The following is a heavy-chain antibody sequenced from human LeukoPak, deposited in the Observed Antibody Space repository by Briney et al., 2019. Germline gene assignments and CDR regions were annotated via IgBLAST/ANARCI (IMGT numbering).Heavy chain of an antibody. CDR3: AREIGSAARGR. CDR1: GFTSSNYG. Sequence: PGGSLRLSCAASGFTSSNYGMHWVRQAPGKGLEWVAAIWYDGSNKYYGDSVKGRFTISRDNSKNTLYLQMNSLRAEDTAVYYCAREIGSAARGRWGQGTLVSVFS. J-gene: IGHJ4*02. D-gene: IGHD6-13*01. V-gene: IGHV3-33*01. CDR2: IWYDGSNK.